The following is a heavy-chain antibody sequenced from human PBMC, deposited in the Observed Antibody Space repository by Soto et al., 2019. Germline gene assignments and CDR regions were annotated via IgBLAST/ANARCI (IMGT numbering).Heavy chain of an antibody. J-gene: IGHJ6*02. CDR2: ISGSSQNT. Sequence: EVQLLESGGGLVQRGESLRLSCAASGFSFIDFAMSWVRQAPGMGLEWVSAISGSSQNTYYTETLKCRFTISRDDSKNTLSLQVKSLRAEDTAVYYCVKWGYSVYDFTPPSGYYFFNGVDAWGQGTTVTVSS. CDR1: GFSFIDFA. D-gene: IGHD5-12*01. CDR3: VKWGYSVYDFTPPSGYYFFNGVDA. V-gene: IGHV3-23*01.